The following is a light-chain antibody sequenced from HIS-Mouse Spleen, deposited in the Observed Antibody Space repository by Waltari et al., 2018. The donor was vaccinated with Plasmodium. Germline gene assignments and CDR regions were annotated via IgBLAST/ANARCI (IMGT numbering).Light chain of an antibody. J-gene: IGKJ4*01. Sequence: AIRMTQSPSSFSASTGDRVTITFRASQGISSYLAWYQQKPGKAPKRLIYAASTLQSGVPSRVSGSGSGKDFTLTISCLPSEDFATYYCQQYYSYPLTFGGGTKVEIK. CDR1: QGISSY. CDR2: AAS. CDR3: QQYYSYPLT. V-gene: IGKV1-8*01.